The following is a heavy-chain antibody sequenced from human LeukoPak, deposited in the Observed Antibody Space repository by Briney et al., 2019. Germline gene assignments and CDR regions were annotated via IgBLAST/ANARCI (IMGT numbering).Heavy chain of an antibody. V-gene: IGHV3-30*03. CDR1: GFTFSSYG. Sequence: GGPLRLSCAASGFTFSSYGMHWVRQAPGKGLEWVAVISYDGSNKYYADSVKGRFTISRDNSKNTLYLQMNSLRAEDTAVYYCAGRSGPYWYFDLWGRGTLVTVSS. CDR2: ISYDGSNK. CDR3: AGRSGPYWYFDL. J-gene: IGHJ2*01. D-gene: IGHD6-19*01.